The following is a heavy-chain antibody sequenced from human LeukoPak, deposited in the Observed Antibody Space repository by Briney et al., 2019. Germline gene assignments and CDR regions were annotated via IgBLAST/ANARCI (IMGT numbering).Heavy chain of an antibody. CDR1: GGTFSSYA. J-gene: IGHJ4*02. D-gene: IGHD3-9*01. Sequence: SVKVSCKASGGTFSSYATSWVRQAPGQGLEWMGGIIPIFGTANYAQKFQGRVTITADESTSTAYMELSSLRSEDTAVYYCARAVNGDYDILTGYYYFDYWGQGTLVTVSS. CDR2: IIPIFGTA. CDR3: ARAVNGDYDILTGYYYFDY. V-gene: IGHV1-69*13.